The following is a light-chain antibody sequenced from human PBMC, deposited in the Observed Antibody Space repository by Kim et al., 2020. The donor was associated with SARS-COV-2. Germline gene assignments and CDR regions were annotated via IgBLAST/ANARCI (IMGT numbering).Light chain of an antibody. Sequence: SSELTQDPAVSVALGQTVKITCQGVSLRSSYASWYQQKPGQAPILVMFSQNNRPSGIPDRFSGSSSGDTASLTITGARAAAEADYYFGSRDTSGSQRLFG. CDR3: GSRDTSGSQRL. CDR1: SLRSSY. V-gene: IGLV3-19*01. J-gene: IGLJ3*02. CDR2: SQN.